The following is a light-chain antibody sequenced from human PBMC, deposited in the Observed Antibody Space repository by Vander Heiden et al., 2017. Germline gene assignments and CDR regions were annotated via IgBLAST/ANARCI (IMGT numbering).Light chain of an antibody. J-gene: IGLJ2*01. Sequence: SYDLPQPPSVSASPGPTARISCSGDALPKQYAYWYRQKPGQAPVLVMYKDSERPSGIPERFSVSSSGTTVTLTISGVQAEDEDDYDCQSAGSSGTYVVFGGGTKLTVL. CDR3: QSAGSSGTYVV. CDR2: KDS. CDR1: ALPKQY. V-gene: IGLV3-25*03.